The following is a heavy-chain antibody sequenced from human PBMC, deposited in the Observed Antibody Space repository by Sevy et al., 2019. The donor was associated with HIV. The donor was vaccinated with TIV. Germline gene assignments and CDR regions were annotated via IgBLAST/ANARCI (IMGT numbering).Heavy chain of an antibody. CDR3: ARLYNWNDDGHNWFDP. D-gene: IGHD1-1*01. CDR2: IYYSGST. V-gene: IGHV4-39*01. Sequence: SETLSLTCTVSGGSISSSSYYWGWIRQPPGKGLEWIGSIYYSGSTYYNPSLKSRVTISVDTSKNQFSLKLSSVTAADTAVYYCARLYNWNDDGHNWFDPWGQGTLVTVSS. CDR1: GGSISSSSYY. J-gene: IGHJ5*02.